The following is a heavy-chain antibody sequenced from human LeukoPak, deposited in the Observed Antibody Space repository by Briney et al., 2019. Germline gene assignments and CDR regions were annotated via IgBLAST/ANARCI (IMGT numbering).Heavy chain of an antibody. D-gene: IGHD6-25*01. CDR2: IIPIFGTA. Sequence: SVKVSCKASGCTFSSYAISWVRQAPGQGLEWMGGIIPIFGTANYAQKFQGRVTITADKSTSTAYMELSSLRSEDTDVYYCARDGPIAAGNYWGQGTLVTVSS. V-gene: IGHV1-69*06. CDR3: ARDGPIAAGNY. CDR1: GCTFSSYA. J-gene: IGHJ4*02.